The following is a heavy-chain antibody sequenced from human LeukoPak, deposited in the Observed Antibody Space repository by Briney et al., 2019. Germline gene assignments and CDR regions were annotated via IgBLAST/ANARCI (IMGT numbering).Heavy chain of an antibody. CDR2: IYPGDSDT. CDR3: ARHQGGWYYYGSGSPYYFDY. Sequence: GESLKISCKGSGYSFTSYWIGWVRQMPGKGLEWMGIIYPGDSDTRYSPSFQGQVTISADKSISTAYLRWSSLKASDTAMYYCARHQGGWYYYGSGSPYYFDYWGQGTLVTVSS. D-gene: IGHD3-10*01. J-gene: IGHJ4*02. CDR1: GYSFTSYW. V-gene: IGHV5-51*01.